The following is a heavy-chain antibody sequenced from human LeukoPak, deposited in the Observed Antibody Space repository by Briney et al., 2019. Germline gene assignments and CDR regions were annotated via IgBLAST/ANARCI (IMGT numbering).Heavy chain of an antibody. CDR1: GFSFSDSY. CDR3: ARGGDWLDP. CDR2: ISSSDDYK. V-gene: IGHV3-11*04. Sequence: GGSLRLSCAASGFSFSDSYMSWIRQAPGKGLEWVSYISSSDDYKYYADSVKGRFTISRDNAKNSLYLHMNSLRAEDTAVYYCARGGDWLDPWGQGTLVTVSS. D-gene: IGHD1-26*01. J-gene: IGHJ5*02.